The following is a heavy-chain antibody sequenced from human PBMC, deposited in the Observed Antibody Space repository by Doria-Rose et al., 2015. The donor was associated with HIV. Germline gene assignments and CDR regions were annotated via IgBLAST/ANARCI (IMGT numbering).Heavy chain of an antibody. CDR3: ARIKSSRWYHKYYFDF. J-gene: IGHJ4*02. D-gene: IGHD6-13*01. V-gene: IGHV2-26*01. Sequence: QITLKESGPGLVKPTETLTLTCTVSGVSLSSPGMGVSWIRQPPGKALEWLANIFSDDERSYKTSLKSRLTISRGTSKSQVVLTMTDMDPVDTATYYCARIKSSRWYHKYYFDFWGQGTLVIVSA. CDR2: IFSDDER. CDR1: GVSLSSPGMG.